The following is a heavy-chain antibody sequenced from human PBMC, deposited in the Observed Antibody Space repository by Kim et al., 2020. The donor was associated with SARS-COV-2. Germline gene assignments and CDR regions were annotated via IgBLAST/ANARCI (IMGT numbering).Heavy chain of an antibody. CDR2: IYYSGST. Sequence: SETLSLTCTVSGGSISSGGYYWSWIRQHPGKGLEWIGYIYYSGSTYYNPSLKSRVTISVDTSKNQFSLKLSSVTAADTAVYYCARVRMITFGGVIVNWGQGTLVTVSS. J-gene: IGHJ4*02. CDR1: GGSISSGGYY. CDR3: ARVRMITFGGVIVN. D-gene: IGHD3-16*02. V-gene: IGHV4-31*03.